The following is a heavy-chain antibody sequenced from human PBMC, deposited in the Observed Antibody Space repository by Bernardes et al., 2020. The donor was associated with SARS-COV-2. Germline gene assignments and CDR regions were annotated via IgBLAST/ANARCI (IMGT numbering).Heavy chain of an antibody. J-gene: IGHJ6*01. CDR2: ISSSGGST. CDR3: AKDPPPPDAMDV. CDR1: GFTFNNYA. V-gene: IGHV3-23*01. Sequence: GGSLRLSCAASGFTFNNYAMSWVRQLPGKGLEWVSSISSSGGSTYYADSVKGRFTISRDNSKNTLYLEMNSLRAEDTAVYYCAKDPPPPDAMDVWGQGTTVTVSS.